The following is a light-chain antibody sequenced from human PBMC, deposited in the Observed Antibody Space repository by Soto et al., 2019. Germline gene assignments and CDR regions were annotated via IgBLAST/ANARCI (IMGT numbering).Light chain of an antibody. CDR3: QQYNNWPLT. V-gene: IGKV3-15*01. CDR1: QSVSSN. J-gene: IGKJ1*01. Sequence: ETVMTQSPATLSVSPGERATLSCRASQSVSSNLAWDQQKPGQAPRLLIYGASTRATGIPARFSGSGSGTEFTLTISSLQSEDFAVYYCQQYNNWPLTFGQGTKVEIK. CDR2: GAS.